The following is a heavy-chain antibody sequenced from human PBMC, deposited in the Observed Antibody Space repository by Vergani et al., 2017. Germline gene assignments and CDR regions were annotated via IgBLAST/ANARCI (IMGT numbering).Heavy chain of an antibody. V-gene: IGHV3-23*01. CDR2: ISPSGSRT. CDR3: ARDLRLLYNRFDP. D-gene: IGHD1-14*01. CDR1: GFIFSKNA. Sequence: DVQLLESGGGLVQPGGSLSLSCAASGFIFSKNAMTWVRQTPGKGLEWVSVISPSGSRTYYADSVKGRFTMSRDNSKNTMYLQMNSLRDEDTGVYYCARDLRLLYNRFDPWGQGTLVTVSS. J-gene: IGHJ5*02.